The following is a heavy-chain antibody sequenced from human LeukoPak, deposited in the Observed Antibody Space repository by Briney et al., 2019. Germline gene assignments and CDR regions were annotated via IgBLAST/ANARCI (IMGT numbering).Heavy chain of an antibody. CDR1: GGTFSSYA. Sequence: SVKVSCKASGGTFSSYAISWVRQAPGQGLEWMGRIIPILGIANYAQKFQGRVTITADKSTSTAYMEPSSLRSEDTAVYYCARVGYNWNYFIDYWGQGTLVTVSS. D-gene: IGHD1-7*01. CDR2: IIPILGIA. J-gene: IGHJ4*02. V-gene: IGHV1-69*04. CDR3: ARVGYNWNYFIDY.